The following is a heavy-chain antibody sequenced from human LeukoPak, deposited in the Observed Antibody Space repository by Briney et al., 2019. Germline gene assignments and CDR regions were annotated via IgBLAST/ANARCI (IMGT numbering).Heavy chain of an antibody. D-gene: IGHD3-3*01. V-gene: IGHV4-59*08. Sequence: TETLSLTCTVSSGSISSNYWGWIRQPPGKGLEWIGYFYYGGSTTYNPSLKSRVSISVDTSKNQFSLNLRSVTAADTAVYYCARVYGGSVDYWGQGTLVTVSS. CDR2: FYYGGST. CDR3: ARVYGGSVDY. CDR1: SGSISSNY. J-gene: IGHJ4*02.